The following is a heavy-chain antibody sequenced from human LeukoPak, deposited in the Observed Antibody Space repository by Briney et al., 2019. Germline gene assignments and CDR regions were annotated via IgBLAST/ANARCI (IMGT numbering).Heavy chain of an antibody. J-gene: IGHJ4*02. CDR1: GGSISSSYYY. Sequence: PSETLSLTCTVSGGSISSSYYYWGWIRQPPGKGLEWIGSIYYSGSTYYNPSLKSRVTISVDTSKNQFSLKLSSVTAADTAVYYCARGRSRWLQDYWGQGTLVTVSS. D-gene: IGHD5-24*01. V-gene: IGHV4-39*07. CDR3: ARGRSRWLQDY. CDR2: IYYSGST.